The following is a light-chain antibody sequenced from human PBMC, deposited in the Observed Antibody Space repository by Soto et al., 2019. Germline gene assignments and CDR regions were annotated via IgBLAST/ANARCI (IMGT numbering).Light chain of an antibody. CDR3: LQYHTYRT. Sequence: DIQMTQFPSTLSASVGERVTITCRASQSISPWLAWYQQKPGKAPKLLIFDVSNLESGVPSRFSGSGSGTEFTLSISSLQPDDFATYYCLQYHTYRTVGQGTKVDSK. CDR1: QSISPW. CDR2: DVS. J-gene: IGKJ1*01. V-gene: IGKV1-5*01.